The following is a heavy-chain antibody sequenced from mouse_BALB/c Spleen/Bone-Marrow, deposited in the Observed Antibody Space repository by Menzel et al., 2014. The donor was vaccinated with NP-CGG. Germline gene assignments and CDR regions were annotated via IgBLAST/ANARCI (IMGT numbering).Heavy chain of an antibody. J-gene: IGHJ4*01. CDR1: GFTFSSYT. CDR2: ISSGGGNT. Sequence: LMESGGGLVKPGGSLKLSCAASGFTFSSYTMSWVRQTLEKRLEWVATISSGGGNTYYPDSVKGRFTISRDNAKNNLYLQMSSLRSEDTALYYCARYPSYYYGYAMDYWGQGTSVTVSS. CDR3: ARYPSYYYGYAMDY. V-gene: IGHV5-9*03. D-gene: IGHD1-1*01.